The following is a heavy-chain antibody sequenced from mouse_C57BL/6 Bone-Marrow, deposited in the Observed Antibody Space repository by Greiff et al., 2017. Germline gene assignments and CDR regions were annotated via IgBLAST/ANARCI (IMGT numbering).Heavy chain of an antibody. V-gene: IGHV2-2*01. CDR3: ARNSPFTTVVDY. Sequence: VQVVESGPGLVQPSQSLSITCTVSGFSLTSYGVHWVRQSPGKGLEWLGVIWSGGSTDYNAAFISRLSISKDNSKSQVFFKMNRLQADDTAIYYCARNSPFTTVVDYWGQGTTLTVSS. D-gene: IGHD1-1*01. J-gene: IGHJ2*01. CDR1: GFSLTSYG. CDR2: IWSGGST.